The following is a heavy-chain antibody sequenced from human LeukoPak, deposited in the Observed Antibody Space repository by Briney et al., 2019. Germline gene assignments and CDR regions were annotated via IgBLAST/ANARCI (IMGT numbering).Heavy chain of an antibody. CDR1: GGSITGYY. CDR3: ARALGIVHAFDI. D-gene: IGHD1-26*01. CDR2: IYYSGST. J-gene: IGHJ3*02. V-gene: IGHV4-59*01. Sequence: SETLSLTCTVSGGSITGYYWSWIRQPPGKGLEWIGYIYYSGSTNYNPSLKSRVTTSVDTSKNQFSLKLSSVTAADTAVYYCARALGIVHAFDIWGQGTMVTVSS.